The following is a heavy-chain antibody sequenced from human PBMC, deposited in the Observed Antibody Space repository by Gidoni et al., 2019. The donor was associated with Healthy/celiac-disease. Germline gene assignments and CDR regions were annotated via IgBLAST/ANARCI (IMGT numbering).Heavy chain of an antibody. CDR3: ARDVDYYGSGSRNRYGWFDP. V-gene: IGHV4-39*07. J-gene: IGHJ5*02. Sequence: QLQLQESGPGLVKPSETLSLTCTVSGGSISSSSYYWGWIRQPPGKGLEWIGRIYYSGSTYYNPSLKSRVTISVDTSKNQFSLKLSSVTAADTAVYYCARDVDYYGSGSRNRYGWFDPWGQGTLVTVSS. CDR1: GGSISSSSYY. CDR2: IYYSGST. D-gene: IGHD3-10*01.